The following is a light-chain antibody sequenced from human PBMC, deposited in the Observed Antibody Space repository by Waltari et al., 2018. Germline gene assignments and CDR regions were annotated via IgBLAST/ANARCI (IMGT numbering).Light chain of an antibody. Sequence: EIVLTQSPATLSLSPGERATLSCRASQSVSNFLAWYQQKPGQAPRLLIYEASKRATGIPARFSGSGSGTDFTLTISSLEPEDFAVYYCQQRANWPPLPFGGGTKVEIK. CDR1: QSVSNF. CDR3: QQRANWPPLP. V-gene: IGKV3-11*01. J-gene: IGKJ4*01. CDR2: EAS.